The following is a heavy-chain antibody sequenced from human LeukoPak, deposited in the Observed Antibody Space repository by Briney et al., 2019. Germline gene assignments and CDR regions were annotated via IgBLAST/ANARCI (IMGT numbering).Heavy chain of an antibody. CDR1: GFTVSSIY. CDR2: IYSDGNT. D-gene: IGHD6-19*01. CDR3: AGDTHSSSWYDH. J-gene: IGHJ5*02. Sequence: GGSLRLSWAVSGFTVSSIYMSWVRQAPGKGLEWVSFIYSDGNTYYGDSVKGRFTLSRDSSRNTLYLQMNSLTVDDTAVYYCAGDTHSSSWYDHWGQGTLVTVSS. V-gene: IGHV3-53*01.